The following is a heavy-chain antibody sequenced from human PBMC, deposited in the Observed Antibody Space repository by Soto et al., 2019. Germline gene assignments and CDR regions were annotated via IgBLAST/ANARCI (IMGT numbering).Heavy chain of an antibody. Sequence: PGGSLRLSCTASGFSFSSYTMNWVRQAPGKGLQWVASITNRGTHTYTADSVKGRFTISRDNDKNSLYLQMNNLRAEHTATYYCARAHEVAWFDSWGLGTLVTVSS. V-gene: IGHV3-21*06. CDR1: GFSFSSYT. D-gene: IGHD2-15*01. CDR2: ITNRGTHT. CDR3: ARAHEVAWFDS. J-gene: IGHJ5*01.